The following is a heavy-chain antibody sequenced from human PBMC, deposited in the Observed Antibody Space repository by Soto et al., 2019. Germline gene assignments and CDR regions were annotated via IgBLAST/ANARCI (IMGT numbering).Heavy chain of an antibody. D-gene: IGHD4-4*01. CDR3: AKDCGEDYRNNYMDV. J-gene: IGHJ6*03. Sequence: QVQLVESGGGVVQPGRSLRLSCAASGFTFSSYGMHWVRQAPGKGLEWVAVISYDGSNKYYADSVKGRFTISRDNSENPLYLQMNSLRAEDTAVYYCAKDCGEDYRNNYMDVWGKGTTVTVSS. CDR2: ISYDGSNK. CDR1: GFTFSSYG. V-gene: IGHV3-30*18.